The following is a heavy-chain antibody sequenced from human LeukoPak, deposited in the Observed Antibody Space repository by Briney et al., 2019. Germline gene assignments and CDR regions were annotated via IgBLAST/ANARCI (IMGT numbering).Heavy chain of an antibody. Sequence: GGSLRLSCAASEFTFSSYSMNWVRQAPGKGLEWVSSISSSSSYIYYADSVKGRFTISRDNAKNSLYLQMNSLRAEDTAVYYCARDFKRHPWYYYDSSGYYYEPYDYWGQGTLVTVSS. V-gene: IGHV3-21*01. J-gene: IGHJ4*02. D-gene: IGHD3-22*01. CDR1: EFTFSSYS. CDR2: ISSSSSYI. CDR3: ARDFKRHPWYYYDSSGYYYEPYDY.